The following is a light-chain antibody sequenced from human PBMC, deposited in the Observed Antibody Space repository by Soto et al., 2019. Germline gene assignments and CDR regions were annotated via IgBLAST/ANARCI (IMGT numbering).Light chain of an antibody. CDR3: QQLRMYPST. CDR2: AAS. V-gene: IGKV1-9*01. Sequence: QLTQSPSSLSASVGDRVTIXCRASQDIAIYLAWYQQKPGKAPKLLIYAASTLYSGVPPRFSGSGSGTDFALTITSLQDEDFATYYCQQLRMYPSTFGGGTKVDIK. J-gene: IGKJ4*01. CDR1: QDIAIY.